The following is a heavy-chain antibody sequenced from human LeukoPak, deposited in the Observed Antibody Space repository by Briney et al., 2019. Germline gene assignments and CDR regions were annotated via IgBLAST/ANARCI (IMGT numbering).Heavy chain of an antibody. CDR2: ISGGGGST. Sequence: GGSLRLSCVASGFTFSSYWMHWVRQDPRKGLEWVSSISGGGGSTYYADSVKGRFTISRDNSKNTLYLQMNSLRAEDTAVYYCAKESDTGIAVAGFDYWGQGTLVTVSS. V-gene: IGHV3-23*01. D-gene: IGHD6-19*01. CDR1: GFTFSSYW. CDR3: AKESDTGIAVAGFDY. J-gene: IGHJ4*02.